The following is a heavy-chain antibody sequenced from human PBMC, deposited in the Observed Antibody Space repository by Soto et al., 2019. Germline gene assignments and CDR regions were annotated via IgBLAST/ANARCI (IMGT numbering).Heavy chain of an antibody. CDR2: IYYSGIT. V-gene: IGHV4-39*01. J-gene: IGHJ4*02. Sequence: PSETLSLTCTFSVVSISNSSYYWGWIRRPPGKGLEWIGTIYYSGITYYNPSLKSRVTISVDTSKNQFSLKLTSVTAADTAVYYCERYGSNWCQGTLDAVSS. CDR1: VVSISNSSYY. CDR3: ERYGSN. D-gene: IGHD4-17*01.